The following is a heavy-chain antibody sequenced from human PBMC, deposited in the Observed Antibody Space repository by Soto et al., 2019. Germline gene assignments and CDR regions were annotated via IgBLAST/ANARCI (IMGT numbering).Heavy chain of an antibody. CDR2: FYPSGST. V-gene: IGHV4-39*01. Sequence: PSETLSLTCTVSGGSMCSCTYFWGWICQPPGKALECIGIFYPSGSTYYNPSLKSRVIIPLVTSKIQFSLKLSSVTAADTAVYYCARHRNWLQSPTYLDLWGSGTLVT. CDR1: GGSMCSCTYF. CDR3: ARHRNWLQSPTYLDL. D-gene: IGHD5-12*01. J-gene: IGHJ4*02.